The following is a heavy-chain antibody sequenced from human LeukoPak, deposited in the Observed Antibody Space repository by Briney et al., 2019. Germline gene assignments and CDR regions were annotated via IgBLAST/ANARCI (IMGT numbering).Heavy chain of an antibody. D-gene: IGHD5-24*01. J-gene: IGHJ4*02. V-gene: IGHV3-30*04. CDR3: AKDDGWVQYAN. CDR1: GFTFDSYA. CDR2: TSYDGSIN. Sequence: PGRSLRLSCAASGFTFDSYAMHWVRQAPGKGLEWVAVTSYDGSINYYADSVRGRFTISRDNSENTVYLEINSLRAEDTAVYYCAKDDGWVQYANWGQGTLVTVSS.